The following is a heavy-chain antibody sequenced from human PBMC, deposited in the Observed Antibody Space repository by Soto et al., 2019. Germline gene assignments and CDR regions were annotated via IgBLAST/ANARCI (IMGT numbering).Heavy chain of an antibody. Sequence: ASVKVSCKASGGTFSSYTISWVRQAPGQGLEWMGRIIPILGIANYAQKFQGRVTITADESTSTAYMELSSLRSEDTAVYYCARESGNYYDSSGYLNWFDPWGQGTLVTVSS. D-gene: IGHD3-22*01. CDR2: IIPILGIA. CDR1: GGTFSSYT. V-gene: IGHV1-69*04. CDR3: ARESGNYYDSSGYLNWFDP. J-gene: IGHJ5*02.